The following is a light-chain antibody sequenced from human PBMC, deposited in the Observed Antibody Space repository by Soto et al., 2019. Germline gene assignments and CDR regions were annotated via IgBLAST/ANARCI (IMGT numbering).Light chain of an antibody. CDR3: MQALQTPST. J-gene: IGKJ5*01. Sequence: DIVMTKSPLSLPVTPGEPASISCSSSQSLLHSNGYNYLDWYLQKPGQSPQLLIYLGSNRATGVPDRFSGSGSGTDFTLKISRVEAEDFGVYYCMQALQTPSTFGQGTRLEIK. CDR1: QSLLHSNGYNY. CDR2: LGS. V-gene: IGKV2-28*01.